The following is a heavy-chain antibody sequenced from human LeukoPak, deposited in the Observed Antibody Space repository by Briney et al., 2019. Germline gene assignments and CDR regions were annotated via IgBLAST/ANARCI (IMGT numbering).Heavy chain of an antibody. J-gene: IGHJ4*02. CDR1: GFTFSSYA. CDR2: ISGSGGST. D-gene: IGHD1-1*01. CDR3: AKDLLNWNPFAPDIFDY. Sequence: PGGSLRLSCAASGFTFSSYAMSWVRQAPGKGLEWVSAISGSGGSTYYADSVKGRFTISRDNSKNTLYLQMNSLRAEDTAVYYCAKDLLNWNPFAPDIFDYWGQGTLVTVSS. V-gene: IGHV3-23*01.